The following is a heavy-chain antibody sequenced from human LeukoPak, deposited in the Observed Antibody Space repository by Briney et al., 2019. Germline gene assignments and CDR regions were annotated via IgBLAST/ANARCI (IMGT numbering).Heavy chain of an antibody. CDR1: GDYVSSSSYY. J-gene: IGHJ1*01. CDR3: ARRRYYDSTGYFE. CDR2: IYHSGRT. D-gene: IGHD3-22*01. V-gene: IGHV4-39*01. Sequence: SETLSLTCAVSGDYVSSSSYYWGWIRQSPGTGLEWIGDIYHSGRTYYNPSLKSRVAISIDTSKNQFSLRLRSMTAADTAVFYCARRRYYDSTGYFEWGRGTLVTVSS.